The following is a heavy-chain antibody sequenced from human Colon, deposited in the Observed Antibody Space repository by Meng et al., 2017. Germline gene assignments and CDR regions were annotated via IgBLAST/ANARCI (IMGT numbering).Heavy chain of an antibody. J-gene: IGHJ4*02. CDR1: GFSFSNYT. V-gene: IGHV3-23*01. CDR3: AKEGGRGLDFEY. D-gene: IGHD6-25*01. CDR2: ISGTSRST. Sequence: QLLELGGGLVQPGGSLRLSCAASGFSFSNYTMTWVRQSPGKGLQWVSAISGTSRSTYYADSVRGRFTISRDNSKNTLYLQMNSLRPEDTAIYYCAKEGGRGLDFEYWGQGTLVTVSS.